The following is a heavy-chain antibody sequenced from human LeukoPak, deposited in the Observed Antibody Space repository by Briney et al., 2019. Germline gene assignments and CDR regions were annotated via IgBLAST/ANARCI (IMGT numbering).Heavy chain of an antibody. CDR2: IYYSGST. CDR3: AREETDWYFDL. CDR1: GGSISSGDYY. D-gene: IGHD2-21*02. V-gene: IGHV4-30-4*01. Sequence: SETLSLTCTVSGGSISSGDYYWSWVRQPPGKGLEWIGYIYYSGSTYYNPSLKSRVTISVNKSKNQFSLKLSSVTAADTAVYYCAREETDWYFDLWGRGTLVTVSS. J-gene: IGHJ2*01.